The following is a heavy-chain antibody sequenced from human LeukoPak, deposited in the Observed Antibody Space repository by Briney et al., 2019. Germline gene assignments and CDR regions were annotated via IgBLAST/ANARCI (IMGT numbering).Heavy chain of an antibody. D-gene: IGHD3-22*01. V-gene: IGHV3-64*01. Sequence: GGSLRLPCAASGFTLSSYAMHWVRQAPGKGLEYVSAISSNGGSTYYANSVKGRFTISRDNSKNTLYLQMGSLRAEDMAVYYCARWDSNGDYFDYWGQGTLVTVSS. CDR2: ISSNGGST. CDR3: ARWDSNGDYFDY. J-gene: IGHJ4*02. CDR1: GFTLSSYA.